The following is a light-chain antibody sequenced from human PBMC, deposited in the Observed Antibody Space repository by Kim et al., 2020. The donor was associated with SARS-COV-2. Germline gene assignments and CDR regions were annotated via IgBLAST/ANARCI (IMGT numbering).Light chain of an antibody. V-gene: IGLV3-21*04. J-gene: IGLJ3*02. CDR2: YDS. Sequence: SYELTQPPSLSVAPGKTANISCGANNIGRKNVHWYQQTPGQAPVLVIYYDSDRPSGIPARLSGSKSVTTATLTISSVEARDEADYYCQVWDGCRGHWLFG. CDR3: QVWDGCRGHWL. CDR1: NIGRKN.